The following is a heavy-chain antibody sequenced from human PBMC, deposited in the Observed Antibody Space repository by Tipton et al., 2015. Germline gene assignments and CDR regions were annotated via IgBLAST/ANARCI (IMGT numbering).Heavy chain of an antibody. CDR1: GGSISNYY. Sequence: TLSLTCTVSGGSISNYYWGWIRQPPGKGLEWIGYIYYTGNTNYHASLRSRVTISLDTSKKQFSLMLTSVTASDTAVYYCARRGDWNLRFFDYWGQGTLVTVSS. J-gene: IGHJ4*02. CDR3: ARRGDWNLRFFDY. V-gene: IGHV4-59*01. D-gene: IGHD1-1*01. CDR2: IYYTGNT.